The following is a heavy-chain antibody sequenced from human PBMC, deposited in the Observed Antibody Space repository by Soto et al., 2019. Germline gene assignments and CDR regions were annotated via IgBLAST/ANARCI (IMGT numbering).Heavy chain of an antibody. CDR3: AREADLGCCSGGSCSTPWSD. CDR1: GFTFSDYY. V-gene: IGHV3-11*06. Sequence: QVQLVESGGGLVKPGGSLRLSCAASGFTFSDYYMSWIRQAPGKGLEWVSYISSSSSYTNYADSVKGRFTISRDNAKNSLYLQMNSLRAEDTAVYYCAREADLGCCSGGSCSTPWSDWGQGTLVTVSS. CDR2: ISSSSSYT. D-gene: IGHD2-15*01. J-gene: IGHJ4*02.